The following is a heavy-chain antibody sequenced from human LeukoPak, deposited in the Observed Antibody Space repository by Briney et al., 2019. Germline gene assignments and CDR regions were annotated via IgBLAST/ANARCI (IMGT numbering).Heavy chain of an antibody. V-gene: IGHV3-23*01. CDR3: APKVGATYFDY. Sequence: PGGSLRLSCAASGFTFSSYAMSWVRQAPGKGLEGVSAISGSGGSTYYADSMKGRFTISRDNSKNTLYLQMNSLRAEDTAVYYCAPKVGATYFDYWGQGTLVTVSS. D-gene: IGHD1-26*01. CDR2: ISGSGGST. CDR1: GFTFSSYA. J-gene: IGHJ4*02.